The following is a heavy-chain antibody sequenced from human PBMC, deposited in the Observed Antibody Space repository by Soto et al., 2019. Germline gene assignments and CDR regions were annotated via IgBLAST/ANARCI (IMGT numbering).Heavy chain of an antibody. V-gene: IGHV1-8*01. CDR2: MNPNSGNT. J-gene: IGHJ4*02. Sequence: QVQLVQSGAEVKKSGASVKVSCKASGYTFTSHDLNWVLQATGQGLEWMGWMNPNSGNTGYAQKFQGRVTMTRNASISTAYMELSSLRSEDTAVYYCARWDYGYYARFDYWGQGTLVTVSS. CDR3: ARWDYGYYARFDY. D-gene: IGHD4-17*01. CDR1: GYTFTSHD.